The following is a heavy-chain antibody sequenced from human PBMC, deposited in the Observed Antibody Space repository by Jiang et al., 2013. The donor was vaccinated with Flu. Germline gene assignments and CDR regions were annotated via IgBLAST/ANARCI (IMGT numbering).Heavy chain of an antibody. V-gene: IGHV3-23*04. D-gene: IGHD4-17*01. CDR2: ISGNAEIT. CDR1: IHFSNYA. CDR3: AKGGNRPYGDYPYWYFDL. J-gene: IGHJ2*01. Sequence: LVESGGNLVQAWGVPETLLCSLWIHFSNYAMSWVRQASGKGLEWVSAISGNAEITYYADSVKGRFAISKDNSKNTLYLQMNSLRAEDTAVYHCAKGGNRPYGDYPYWYFDLWGRGTLVTVSS.